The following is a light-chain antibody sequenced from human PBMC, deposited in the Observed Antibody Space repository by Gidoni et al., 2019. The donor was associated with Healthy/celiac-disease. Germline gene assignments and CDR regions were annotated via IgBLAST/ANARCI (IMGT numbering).Light chain of an antibody. CDR3: AAWDDSLSVV. CDR1: SSTIGSNY. J-gene: IGLJ2*01. V-gene: IGLV1-47*02. CDR2: SNN. Sequence: QSVLTQPPSASGTPGQRVTISCSGSSSTIGSNYVYLYQQLPGTAPKLLIYSNNQRPSGVPDLFSGSKSGTSASLAISGLRSEDEADYYCAAWDDSLSVVFGGGTKLTV.